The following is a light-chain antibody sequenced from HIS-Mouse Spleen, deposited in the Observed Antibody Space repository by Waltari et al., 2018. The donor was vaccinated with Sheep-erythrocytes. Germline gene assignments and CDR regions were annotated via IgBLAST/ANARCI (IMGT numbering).Light chain of an antibody. V-gene: IGLV2-14*03. CDR1: SSDVGGYNY. CDR3: ISYTSSSTWV. Sequence: QSALTQPASVSGSPGQSITISCTGTSSDVGGYNYGSWYQQHPGKAPKLMIYDVSNRPSWVFNRFSGSKSGHTASLTISGLQAEDEADYYCISYTSSSTWVFGRWTKLTVL. CDR2: DVS. J-gene: IGLJ3*02.